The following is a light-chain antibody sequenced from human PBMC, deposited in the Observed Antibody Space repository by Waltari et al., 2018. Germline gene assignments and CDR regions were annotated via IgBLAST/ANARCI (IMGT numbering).Light chain of an antibody. CDR1: QSVTSNY. CDR2: GAS. J-gene: IGKJ1*01. Sequence: EIVLTQSPGTLSLSPGETATLSCRASQSVTSNYLAWYQQKPGQAPRLLISGASSRATGIPDRFSGSGSGTDFTLTISRLETEDFALYHCQQYGSSPWTFGQGTKVEIK. V-gene: IGKV3-20*01. CDR3: QQYGSSPWT.